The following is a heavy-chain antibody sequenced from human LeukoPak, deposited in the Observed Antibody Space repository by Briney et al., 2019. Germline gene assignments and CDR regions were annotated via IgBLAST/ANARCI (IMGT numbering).Heavy chain of an antibody. Sequence: SETLSLTCAVYGGSFSGYYWSWIRQPPGKGLEWIGEINHSGSTNYNPSLKSRVTISVDTSRNQFSLKLSSVTAADTAVYYCARGIAARLYYYYYMDVWGKGTTVTVSS. V-gene: IGHV4-34*01. D-gene: IGHD6-6*01. J-gene: IGHJ6*03. CDR2: INHSGST. CDR3: ARGIAARLYYYYYMDV. CDR1: GGSFSGYY.